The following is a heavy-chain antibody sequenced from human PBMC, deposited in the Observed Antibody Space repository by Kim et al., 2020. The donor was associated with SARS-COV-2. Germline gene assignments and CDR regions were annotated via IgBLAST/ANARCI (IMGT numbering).Heavy chain of an antibody. J-gene: IGHJ4*02. V-gene: IGHV4-34*01. CDR3: ARGRFRYGDY. Sequence: STHYHPSLKSRVTISVDTSKNQFSLKLSSVTAADTAVYYCARGRFRYGDYWGQGTLVTVSS. D-gene: IGHD1-1*01. CDR2: ST.